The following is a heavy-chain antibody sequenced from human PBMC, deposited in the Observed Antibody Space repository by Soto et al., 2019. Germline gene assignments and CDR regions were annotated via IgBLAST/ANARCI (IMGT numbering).Heavy chain of an antibody. J-gene: IGHJ4*02. D-gene: IGHD2-15*01. CDR3: ARGGSWGPDF. CDR1: GFTFSDFW. V-gene: IGHV3-7*01. Sequence: EVQVVESGGDLVQPGGSLRLSCVVSGFTFSDFWMSWVRQAPGKGLDWVANIKHDGSETYYVGSVEGRFTISRDNTKDSLYLQMNGLRAEDTAVYYCARGGSWGPDFWGQGTLVTVSS. CDR2: IKHDGSET.